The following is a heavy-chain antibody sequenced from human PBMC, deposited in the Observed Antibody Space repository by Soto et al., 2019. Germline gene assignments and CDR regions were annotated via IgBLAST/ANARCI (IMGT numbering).Heavy chain of an antibody. D-gene: IGHD3-9*01. J-gene: IGHJ2*01. Sequence: EVQLVESGGGLVQPGGSLRLSCAASGFTSSSYTMNWVRQPPGKGLERISHITHSSSAIYYADSVRCRFTVSRDNAKISLYLQLNRLRAEDRAVYYCAASILVSSQVFDRWGRGTLVTVAS. V-gene: IGHV3-48*01. CDR3: AASILVSSQVFDR. CDR1: GFTSSSYT. CDR2: ITHSSSAI.